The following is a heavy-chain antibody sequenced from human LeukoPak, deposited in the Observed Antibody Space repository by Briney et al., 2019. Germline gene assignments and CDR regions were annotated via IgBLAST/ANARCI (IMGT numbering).Heavy chain of an antibody. V-gene: IGHV3-21*01. CDR2: ISSSTVYI. Sequence: GGSLRLSCAASGFTFSSYSMNWVRQAPGKGLEWVSFISSSTVYIYYANSVKGRFTISRDNSKNTLYLQMNSLRAEDTAVYYCAKSWQQYYYMDVWGKGTTVTVSS. J-gene: IGHJ6*03. CDR1: GFTFSSYS. D-gene: IGHD6-13*01. CDR3: AKSWQQYYYMDV.